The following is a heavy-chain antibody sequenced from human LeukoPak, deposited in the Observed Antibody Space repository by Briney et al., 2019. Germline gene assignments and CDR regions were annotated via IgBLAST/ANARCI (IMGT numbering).Heavy chain of an antibody. CDR2: IYPGDSDT. V-gene: IGHV5-51*01. J-gene: IGHJ5*02. CDR1: GYSFTSYW. CDR3: ASLYSTGTTIGWFDL. Sequence: GESLKISCKGFGYSFTSYWIGWVRQMLGKGLEWMGIIYPGDSDTRYSPSFQGQVTISAVKSISTAYLQWSSLKASDTAMYYCASLYSTGTTIGWFDLWGQGTLVTVSS. D-gene: IGHD1-7*01.